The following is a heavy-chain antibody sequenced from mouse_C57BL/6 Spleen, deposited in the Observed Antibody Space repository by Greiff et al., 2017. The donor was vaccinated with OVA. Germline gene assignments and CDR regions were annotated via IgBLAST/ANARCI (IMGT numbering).Heavy chain of an antibody. CDR3: ASLTGWFAY. Sequence: QVQLKESGPGLVQPSQSLSITCTVSGFSLTSYGVHWVRQSPGKGLEWLGVIWSGGSTDYNAAFISRLSISKDNSKSQVFFKMNSLQADDTAIYYCASLTGWFAYWGQGTLVTVSA. CDR2: IWSGGST. D-gene: IGHD4-1*01. V-gene: IGHV2-2*01. J-gene: IGHJ3*01. CDR1: GFSLTSYG.